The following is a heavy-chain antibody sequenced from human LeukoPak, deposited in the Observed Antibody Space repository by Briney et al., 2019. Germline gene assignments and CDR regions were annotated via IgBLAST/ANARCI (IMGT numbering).Heavy chain of an antibody. D-gene: IGHD6-13*01. CDR1: GFTFTSYA. J-gene: IGHJ6*03. CDR3: ATGDSSSWSSYMDV. V-gene: IGHV3-23*01. Sequence: PGGSLRLSCTASGFTFTSYAMSWVRQAPGKGLEWVSAISGSDGRTYYADSVKGRFTISRDNSKNTLYLQMNSLRAEDTAVYYCATGDSSSWSSYMDVWGKGTTVTVSS. CDR2: ISGSDGRT.